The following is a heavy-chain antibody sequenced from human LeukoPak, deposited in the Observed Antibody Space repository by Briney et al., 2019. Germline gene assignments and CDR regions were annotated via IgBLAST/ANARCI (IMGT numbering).Heavy chain of an antibody. CDR2: ISAYNGNT. Sequence: GASVTVSFTSSVYTFTIYGISWVRHAPGQGLEWMGWISAYNGNTNYAQKLHGRVTMTTDTSTSTAYMELRSLRSDDTAVYYCARDLGSSSSGYYFDYWGQGTLVTVSS. CDR1: VYTFTIYG. V-gene: IGHV1-18*01. J-gene: IGHJ4*02. D-gene: IGHD6-6*01. CDR3: ARDLGSSSSGYYFDY.